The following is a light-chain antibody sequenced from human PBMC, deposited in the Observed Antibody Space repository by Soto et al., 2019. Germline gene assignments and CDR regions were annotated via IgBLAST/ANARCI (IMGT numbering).Light chain of an antibody. Sequence: DIQMTQSPSTLSASVGDRVSITCRASQSIERYLAWYQQKPGQAPNLLIYDASSLERGVPARFSGRGSGTEFTLTISSLQPDDFATYYCQQFKSSTWTFGQGTKVEIK. CDR3: QQFKSSTWT. CDR1: QSIERY. V-gene: IGKV1-5*01. CDR2: DAS. J-gene: IGKJ1*01.